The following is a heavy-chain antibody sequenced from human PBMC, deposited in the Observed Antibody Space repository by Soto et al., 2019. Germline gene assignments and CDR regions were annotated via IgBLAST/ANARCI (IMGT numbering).Heavy chain of an antibody. CDR2: TYYRSKCFN. V-gene: IGHV6-1*01. CDR1: GDNLSSNCAA. J-gene: IGHJ4*02. CDR3: ARGAQGFDY. D-gene: IGHD3-16*01. Sequence: PSQTLSLTCSVSGDNLSSNCAALNWLMQSPGRGLEWLGRTYYRSKCFNHYVLSVKSRITINPEPSSNQFSLELASVNPEDNAVNYCARGAQGFDYWGQGTLVTVSS.